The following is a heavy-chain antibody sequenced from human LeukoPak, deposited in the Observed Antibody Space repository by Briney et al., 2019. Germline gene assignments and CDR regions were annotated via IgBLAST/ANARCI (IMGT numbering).Heavy chain of an antibody. CDR1: GDSVSSNSAA. Sequence: SQTLSLTCAISGDSVSSNSAAWNWIRQSPSRGLEWLGRTYYRSKWYNDYAVSVKSRITINPDTSKNQFSLQLSSVTPEDTAVYYCARSGYSSSAPGGYFDYWGQGTLVTVSS. J-gene: IGHJ4*02. V-gene: IGHV6-1*01. D-gene: IGHD6-6*01. CDR3: ARSGYSSSAPGGYFDY. CDR2: TYYRSKWYN.